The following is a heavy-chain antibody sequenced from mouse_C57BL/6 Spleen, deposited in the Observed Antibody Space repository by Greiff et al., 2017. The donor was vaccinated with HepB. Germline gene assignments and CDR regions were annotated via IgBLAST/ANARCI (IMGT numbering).Heavy chain of an antibody. J-gene: IGHJ3*01. D-gene: IGHD3-1*01. CDR1: GFTFSSYG. Sequence: EVQGVESGGDLVKPGGSLKLSCAASGFTFSSYGMSWVRQTPDKRLEWVATISSGGSYTYYPDSVKGRFTISRDNAKNTLYLQMSSLKSEDTAMYYCARSPLSGSSFAYWGQGTLVTVSA. CDR3: ARSPLSGSSFAY. V-gene: IGHV5-6*01. CDR2: ISSGGSYT.